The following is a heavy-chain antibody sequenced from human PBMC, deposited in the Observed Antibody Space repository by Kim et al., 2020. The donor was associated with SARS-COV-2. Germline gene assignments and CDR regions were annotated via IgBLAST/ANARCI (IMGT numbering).Heavy chain of an antibody. CDR1: GFTFSSYG. CDR2: ISYDGSNK. V-gene: IGHV3-33*05. J-gene: IGHJ4*02. CDR3: ARDPIVATIRTDPVDY. D-gene: IGHD5-12*01. Sequence: GGSLRLSCAASGFTFSSYGMHWVRQAPGKGLEWVAVISYDGSNKYYADSVKGRFTISRDNSKNTLYLQMNSLRAEDTAVYYCARDPIVATIRTDPVDYWGQGTLVTVSS.